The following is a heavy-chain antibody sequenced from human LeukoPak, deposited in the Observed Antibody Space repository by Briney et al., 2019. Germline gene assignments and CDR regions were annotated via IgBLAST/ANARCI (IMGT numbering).Heavy chain of an antibody. CDR3: ARDSSATDSDRYYYYGMDV. Sequence: PGRSLRLSCAASGFTFSSYAMHWVRQAPGKGLEWVAVISYDGSNKYYADSVKGRFTISRDNSKNTLYLQMNSLRAEDTAVYYCARDSSATDSDRYYYYGMDVWGQGTTVTVSS. CDR1: GFTFSSYA. CDR2: ISYDGSNK. J-gene: IGHJ6*02. D-gene: IGHD3-10*01. V-gene: IGHV3-30-3*01.